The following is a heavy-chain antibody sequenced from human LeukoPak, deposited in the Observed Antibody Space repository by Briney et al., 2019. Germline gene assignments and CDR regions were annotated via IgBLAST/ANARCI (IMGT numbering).Heavy chain of an antibody. Sequence: GGSLRLSCAASGFTSDDCAMHWVRQAPGQGLEWVSLISGDGGSTYYADSVKGRFTISRDNSKNSLYLQMNSLRTEDTALYYCAKDIGYSGTLDYWGQGTLVTVSS. CDR3: AKDIGYSGTLDY. D-gene: IGHD1-26*01. CDR2: ISGDGGST. V-gene: IGHV3-43*02. J-gene: IGHJ4*02. CDR1: GFTSDDCA.